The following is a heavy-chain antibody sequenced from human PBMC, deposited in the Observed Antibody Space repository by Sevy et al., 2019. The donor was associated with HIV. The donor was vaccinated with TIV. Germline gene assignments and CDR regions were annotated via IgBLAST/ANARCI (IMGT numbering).Heavy chain of an antibody. CDR2: ISAYNGNT. D-gene: IGHD2-8*01. CDR1: GYTFTSYA. V-gene: IGHV1-18*04. CDR3: ARPPGTSGRDAFDI. J-gene: IGHJ3*02. Sequence: ASVKVSYKASGYTFTSYAISWVRRAPGQGLEWMGWISAYNGNTNYAQKLQGRVTMTTDTSTSTAYMELRSLRSDDTAVYYCARPPGTSGRDAFDIWGQGTMVTVSS.